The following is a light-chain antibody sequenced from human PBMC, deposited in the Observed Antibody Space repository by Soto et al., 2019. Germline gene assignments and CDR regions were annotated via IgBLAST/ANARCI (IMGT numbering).Light chain of an antibody. J-gene: IGKJ1*01. Sequence: EIVMTQSPSTLSLSPGDRATLSCRASQFMSSNYLSWYQQKPGQAPRLLIYGASTRATGIPARFSGSGSGTEFTLTINSLQSEDFAVYYCQQYNNWPRTFGQGTKVDIK. CDR3: QQYNNWPRT. V-gene: IGKV3D-7*01. CDR1: QFMSSNY. CDR2: GAS.